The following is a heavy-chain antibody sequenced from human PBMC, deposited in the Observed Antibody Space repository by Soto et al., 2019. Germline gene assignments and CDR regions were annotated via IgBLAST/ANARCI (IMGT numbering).Heavy chain of an antibody. CDR2: INHSGST. J-gene: IGHJ6*02. V-gene: IGHV4-34*01. CDR1: GGSFSGYY. CDR3: ARDTHILLTTVGTQRYYYGMDV. D-gene: IGHD4-17*01. Sequence: SETLSLTCAVYGGSFSGYYWSWIRQPPGKGLEWIGEINHSGSTNYNPSLKSRVTISVDTSKNQFSLKLSSVTAADTAVYYCARDTHILLTTVGTQRYYYGMDVWGQGTTVTVSS.